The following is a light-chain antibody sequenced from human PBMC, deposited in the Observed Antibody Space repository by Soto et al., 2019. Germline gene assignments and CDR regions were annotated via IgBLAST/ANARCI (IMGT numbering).Light chain of an antibody. CDR2: DAS. Sequence: DIQMTQSPSSLSASVGDRVTITCQASQDISNYLNWYQQKPGKATKLLIYDASNLETGVPSRFSGSGSGTDFTFTISSLQSEDIATYYCQQYVNLPLTFGGGTKVDIK. V-gene: IGKV1-33*01. CDR1: QDISNY. CDR3: QQYVNLPLT. J-gene: IGKJ4*01.